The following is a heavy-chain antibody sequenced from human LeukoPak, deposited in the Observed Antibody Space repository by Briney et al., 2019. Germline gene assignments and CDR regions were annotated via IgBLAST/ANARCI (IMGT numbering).Heavy chain of an antibody. Sequence: ASVKVSCKASGYTFTGYYMHWVRQAPGQGREWMGWINPNSGGTNYAQKLQGRVTMTTDTSTSTAYMELRSLRSDDTAVYYCARGLLTKYYYDSSGYWPIDYWGQGTLVTVSS. V-gene: IGHV1-2*02. CDR1: GYTFTGYY. D-gene: IGHD3-22*01. CDR2: INPNSGGT. J-gene: IGHJ4*02. CDR3: ARGLLTKYYYDSSGYWPIDY.